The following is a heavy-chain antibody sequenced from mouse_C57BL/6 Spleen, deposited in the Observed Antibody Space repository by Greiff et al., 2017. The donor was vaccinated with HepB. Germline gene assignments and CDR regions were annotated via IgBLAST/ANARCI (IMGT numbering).Heavy chain of an antibody. D-gene: IGHD1-1*02. Sequence: EVKLMESGGGLVKPGGSLKLSCAASGFTFSSYAMSWVRQTPEKRLEWVATISDGGSYTYYPDNVKGRFTISRDNAKNNLYLQMSHLKSEDTAMYYCARDHGRKYFDVWGTGTTVTVSS. CDR1: GFTFSSYA. V-gene: IGHV5-4*03. CDR2: ISDGGSYT. CDR3: ARDHGRKYFDV. J-gene: IGHJ1*03.